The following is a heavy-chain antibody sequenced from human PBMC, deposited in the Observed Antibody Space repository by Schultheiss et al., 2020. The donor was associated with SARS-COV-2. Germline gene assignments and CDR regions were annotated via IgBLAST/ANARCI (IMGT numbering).Heavy chain of an antibody. CDR2: LSGNGAIT. Sequence: GGSLRLSCAASGFSFSSYAMNWIRQSPGKGLEWVSSLSGNGAITYYSDSVKGRFTISRDNSKNSLYLQMNSLRVEDTALYYCAKAQGGGNPSDYWGQGTLVTVSS. CDR3: AKAQGGGNPSDY. D-gene: IGHD4-23*01. CDR1: GFSFSSYA. V-gene: IGHV3-23*01. J-gene: IGHJ4*02.